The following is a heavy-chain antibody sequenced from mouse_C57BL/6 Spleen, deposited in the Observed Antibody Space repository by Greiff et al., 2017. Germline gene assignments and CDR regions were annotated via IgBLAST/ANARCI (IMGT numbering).Heavy chain of an antibody. D-gene: IGHD3-2*02. Sequence: VQLQQPGAELVKPGASVKLSCKASGYTFTSYWMQWVKQRPGQGLEWIGEIDPSDSYTNYNQKFKGKATLTVDTSSSTAYMQLSSLTSEDSAVYYGARVEIGSGYAAYWGQGTLVTVSA. V-gene: IGHV1-50*01. CDR3: ARVEIGSGYAAY. CDR1: GYTFTSYW. CDR2: IDPSDSYT. J-gene: IGHJ3*01.